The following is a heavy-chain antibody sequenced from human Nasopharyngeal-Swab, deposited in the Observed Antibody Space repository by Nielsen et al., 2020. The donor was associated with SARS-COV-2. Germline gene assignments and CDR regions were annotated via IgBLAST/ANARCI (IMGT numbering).Heavy chain of an antibody. D-gene: IGHD3-10*01. J-gene: IGHJ5*02. CDR3: ARSSRRTYYYGSGSPEGFDP. CDR2: IYYSGST. V-gene: IGHV4-59*12. Sequence: WIRQPPGKGLAWIGYIYYSGSTNYNPSLKRRVPISVDTSKNQFSLKLSSVTAADTAVYYCARSSRRTYYYGSGSPEGFDPWGQGTLVTVSS.